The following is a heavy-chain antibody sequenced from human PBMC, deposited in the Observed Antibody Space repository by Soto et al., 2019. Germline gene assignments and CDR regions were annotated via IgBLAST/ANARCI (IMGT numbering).Heavy chain of an antibody. D-gene: IGHD6-13*01. Sequence: QVQLVQSGAEVKKPGSSVKVSCKASGGTFRSYAISWVRQAPGQGVEWMGGIIPIFGTANYEQKFQGRVTIHADESTSTAYKEQSSLKSDDTAVYYCARSRAGYSSIWDYWGQGTLVTVSS. CDR1: GGTFRSYA. CDR3: ARSRAGYSSIWDY. V-gene: IGHV1-69*12. J-gene: IGHJ4*02. CDR2: IIPIFGTA.